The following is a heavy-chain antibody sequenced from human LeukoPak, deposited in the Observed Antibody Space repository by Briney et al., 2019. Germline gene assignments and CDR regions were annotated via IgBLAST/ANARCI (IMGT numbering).Heavy chain of an antibody. CDR3: TRRMNTAMGCFDY. V-gene: IGHV3-74*01. CDR2: INPDGSST. J-gene: IGHJ4*02. CDR1: GFTFSTYW. Sequence: GGSLRLSCAASGFTFSTYWMHWVRQAPGKGLVWVSRINPDGSSTDYADSVKGRFTISRDNAKNTLYLQMNSLRAEDTAVYYCTRRMNTAMGCFDYWGQGALVTVSS. D-gene: IGHD5-18*01.